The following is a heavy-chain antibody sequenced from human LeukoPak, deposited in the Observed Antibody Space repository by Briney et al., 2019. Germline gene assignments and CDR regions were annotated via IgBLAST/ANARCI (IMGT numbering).Heavy chain of an antibody. J-gene: IGHJ5*02. D-gene: IGHD3-3*01. CDR1: GYTFTSYG. Sequence: ASVQVSCKASGYTFTSYGISWVRQAPAQGLEWMGWISAYNGNTNYAQKLQGRVTMTTDTSTNTASLELRSLRSDETAVYYCARVSVHYDFWSGYYTADNWFDPWGEGTLVTVSS. CDR3: ARVSVHYDFWSGYYTADNWFDP. CDR2: ISAYNGNT. V-gene: IGHV1-18*01.